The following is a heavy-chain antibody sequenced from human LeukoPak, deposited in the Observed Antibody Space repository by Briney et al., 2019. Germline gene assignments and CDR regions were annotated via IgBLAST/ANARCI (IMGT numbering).Heavy chain of an antibody. CDR1: GFTFSSYG. Sequence: GGSLRLSCAASGFTFSSYGMHWVRQAPGKGLEWVGNVKQDGSDKYHIDSVKGRFTISRDNAKNSLYLQMNSLRAEDTAVYYCARKTVVGSYFDYWGQGTPVTVSS. V-gene: IGHV3-7*03. J-gene: IGHJ4*02. CDR3: ARKTVVGSYFDY. CDR2: VKQDGSDK. D-gene: IGHD4-23*01.